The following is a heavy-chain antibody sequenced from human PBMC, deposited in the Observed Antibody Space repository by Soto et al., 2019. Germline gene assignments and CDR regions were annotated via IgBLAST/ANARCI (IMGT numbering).Heavy chain of an antibody. Sequence: QVQLVESGGGVVQPGRSLRLSCAASGFTFSSYGMHWVRQAPGKGLEWVAVIWYDGSNKYYADSVKGRFTISRDNSKNTLYLQMNSLRAEDTAVYYCARDASFGAADLHYYGMDVWGQGTTVTVSS. CDR1: GFTFSSYG. V-gene: IGHV3-33*01. D-gene: IGHD6-13*01. CDR2: IWYDGSNK. CDR3: ARDASFGAADLHYYGMDV. J-gene: IGHJ6*02.